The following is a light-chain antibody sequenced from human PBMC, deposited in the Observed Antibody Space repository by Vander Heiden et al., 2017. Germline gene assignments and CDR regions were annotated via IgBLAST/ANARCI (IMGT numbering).Light chain of an antibody. Sequence: DIQMTQSPSPLSASVGDRVTITSRPTQRIRNDLGWYQQKPGKAPKRLIYDASNRESGVPARFSGSGSETEFTLTINSLEPEDFATYYCLQHSSYPHTFGEGTKVEIK. J-gene: IGKJ4*01. CDR1: QRIRND. CDR2: DAS. V-gene: IGKV1-17*01. CDR3: LQHSSYPHT.